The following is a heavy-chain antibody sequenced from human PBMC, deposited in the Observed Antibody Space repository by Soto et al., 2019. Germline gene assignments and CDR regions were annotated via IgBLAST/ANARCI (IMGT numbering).Heavy chain of an antibody. CDR3: ARGNYYSIGCHGY. Sequence: SETLSLTCPVSGGSASSGIYYWSWILQPPGKGLEWIGYIYYSGITNYNPSLKSRVTISVYTSKNQFSLKLSSVTSADTGVYYCARGNYYSIGCHGYWAQRTLVHVSS. J-gene: IGHJ1*01. CDR2: IYYSGIT. V-gene: IGHV4-61*01. D-gene: IGHD4-4*01. CDR1: GGSASSGIYY.